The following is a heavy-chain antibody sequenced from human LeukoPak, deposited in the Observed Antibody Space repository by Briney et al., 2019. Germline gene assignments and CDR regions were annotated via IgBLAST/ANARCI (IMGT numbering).Heavy chain of an antibody. CDR3: AKWRNRVFDP. V-gene: IGHV3-11*01. CDR2: ITTSGSST. Sequence: NPGGSLRLSCVVSGFSLSDYYMSWVRQAPGKQLEWISYITTSGSSTYYADSVKGRFTISRDNSKNTLYLQMNSLRAEDTAIYYCAKWRNRVFDPWGQGTRVTVSS. J-gene: IGHJ5*02. D-gene: IGHD1-14*01. CDR1: GFSLSDYY.